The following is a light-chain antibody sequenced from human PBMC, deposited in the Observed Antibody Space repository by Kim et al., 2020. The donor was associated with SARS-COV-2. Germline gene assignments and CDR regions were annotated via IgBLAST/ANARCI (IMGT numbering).Light chain of an antibody. J-gene: IGKJ1*01. CDR3: QQDNNWWT. CDR2: GAS. Sequence: SRSPGERATPACRASESVTTNLAWYQQRPGHAPRLLIYGASSRATGITARFSGSGSGTEFTLTISSLQSEDFAVYFCQQDNNWWTFGQGTKVDIK. V-gene: IGKV3-15*01. CDR1: ESVTTN.